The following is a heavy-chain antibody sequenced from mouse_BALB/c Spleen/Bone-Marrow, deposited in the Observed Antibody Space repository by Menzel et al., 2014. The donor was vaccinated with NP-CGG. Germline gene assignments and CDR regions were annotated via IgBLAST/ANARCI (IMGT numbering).Heavy chain of an antibody. CDR2: ISYSSST. CDR1: GYSITSDYA. CDR3: ARWDYGDYAMDY. J-gene: IGHJ4*01. Sequence: EVQRVESGPGLVKPSQSLSLTCTVAGYSITSDYARNWIRQFQGNKLEWMGYISYSSSTNYNPSLKSRISITRDTSKNQFFLQLNSVTAEDTATYYCARWDYGDYAMDYWGQGTSVTVSS. D-gene: IGHD1-2*01. V-gene: IGHV3-2*02.